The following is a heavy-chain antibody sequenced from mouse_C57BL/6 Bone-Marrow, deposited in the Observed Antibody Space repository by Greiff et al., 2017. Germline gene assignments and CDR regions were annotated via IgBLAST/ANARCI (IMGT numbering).Heavy chain of an antibody. CDR1: GFTFSDYG. D-gene: IGHD2-3*01. CDR3: AKNNDGYYGSWFAY. CDR2: ISSGSSTI. J-gene: IGHJ3*01. Sequence: DVQLVESGGGLVKPGGSLKLSCAASGFTFSDYGMHWVRQAPEKGLEWVAYISSGSSTIYYADTVKGRFTISRDNAKNTLFLQMTSLRSEDTAMYYCAKNNDGYYGSWFAYWGQGTLVTVSA. V-gene: IGHV5-17*01.